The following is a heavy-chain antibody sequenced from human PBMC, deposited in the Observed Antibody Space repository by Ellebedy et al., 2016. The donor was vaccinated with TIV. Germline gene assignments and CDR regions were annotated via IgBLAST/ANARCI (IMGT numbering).Heavy chain of an antibody. D-gene: IGHD2-15*01. CDR2: IDPSDSQI. J-gene: IGHJ4*02. Sequence: GESLKISCEGFGYSFTSYRISWVRQMPGKGLEWMGKIDPSDSQITYSPSFQGHVPISADTSISTAYLRWSSLKASDTAMYYCVRGPLGYCSGGSCSADYWGQGTLVTVSS. CDR1: GYSFTSYR. V-gene: IGHV5-10-1*01. CDR3: VRGPLGYCSGGSCSADY.